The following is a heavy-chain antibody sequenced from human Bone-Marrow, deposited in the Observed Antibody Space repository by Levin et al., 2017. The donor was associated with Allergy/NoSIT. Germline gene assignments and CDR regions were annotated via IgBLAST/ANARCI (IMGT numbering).Heavy chain of an antibody. V-gene: IGHV3-33*01. D-gene: IGHD3-16*02. CDR2: IRYDGSNK. CDR1: GFTFSNYG. CDR3: TRDAFVTSAQGGFDY. J-gene: IGHJ4*02. Sequence: GGSLRLSCAASGFTFSNYGMHWVRQVPGKGLEWVSVIRYDGSNKNYADSVKGRFTISRDNSSNTLYLQMNSLRDEDTALYYCTRDAFVTSAQGGFDYWGQGTLVTVSS.